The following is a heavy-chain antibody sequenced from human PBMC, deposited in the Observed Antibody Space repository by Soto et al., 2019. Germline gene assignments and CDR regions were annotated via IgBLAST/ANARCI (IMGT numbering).Heavy chain of an antibody. D-gene: IGHD3-16*01. V-gene: IGHV6-1*01. Sequence: VQLQQSGPGLVKPSQTLSLTCAISGDSVSSNHATWDWIRQSPSRGLEWLGRTYYRSKWYYDYALYVKRRITINPDTSNTRYSLKQNSVTPDDTAMYYCVRLIGNSWLDCWGQGTLVTVSS. CDR3: VRLIGNSWLDC. CDR2: TYYRSKWYY. CDR1: GDSVSSNHAT. J-gene: IGHJ5*01.